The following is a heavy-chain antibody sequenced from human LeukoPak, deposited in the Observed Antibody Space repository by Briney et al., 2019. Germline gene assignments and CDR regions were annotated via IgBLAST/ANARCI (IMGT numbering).Heavy chain of an antibody. CDR1: GGSISYYY. CDR3: ARHLKTDMVKAHFDY. D-gene: IGHD5-18*01. J-gene: IGHJ4*02. Sequence: SETLSLTCTVSGGSISYYYWSWIRQPPGKGLEWIGYIYYSGTTNYNPSLKSRVTISVDTSKNQFSLKLSSVTAADTAVYYCARHLKTDMVKAHFDYWGPGTLVTVSS. CDR2: IYYSGTT. V-gene: IGHV4-59*08.